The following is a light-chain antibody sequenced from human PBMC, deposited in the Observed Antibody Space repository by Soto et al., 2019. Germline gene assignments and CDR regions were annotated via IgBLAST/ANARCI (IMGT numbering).Light chain of an antibody. J-gene: IGKJ2*01. Sequence: EIVMTQSPATLSVSPGERATLSCRASQSVSSNLAWYQQKPGQAPRLLIYGASTRATGIPARFSGSESGTEFPITISSLQSEDFAVYYCQQYNNWPPHTFGQGTKLEIK. CDR3: QQYNNWPPHT. V-gene: IGKV3-15*01. CDR1: QSVSSN. CDR2: GAS.